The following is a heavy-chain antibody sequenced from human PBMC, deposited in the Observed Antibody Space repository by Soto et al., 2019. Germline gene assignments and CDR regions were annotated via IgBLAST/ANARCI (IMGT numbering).Heavy chain of an antibody. J-gene: IGHJ4*02. Sequence: QVQLVQSGAEVKKPGSSVKVSCKASGGTFSSYTISWVRQAPGQGLEWMGMIIPILGITNYAQKFQGRVTITADKSTSTAYMELSSLRSEDTAVYYCARLGTAACPSFDYWGQGTLVTVSS. V-gene: IGHV1-69*02. CDR1: GGTFSSYT. CDR2: IIPILGIT. D-gene: IGHD6-13*01. CDR3: ARLGTAACPSFDY.